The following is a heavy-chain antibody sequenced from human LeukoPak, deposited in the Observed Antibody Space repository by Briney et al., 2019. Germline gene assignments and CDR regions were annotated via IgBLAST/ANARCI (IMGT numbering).Heavy chain of an antibody. D-gene: IGHD6-19*01. CDR3: AREGLSAVAGSYYYYYGMDV. CDR2: IYSGGST. Sequence: GGSLRLSCAASGFTVSSNYMSWVRQAPGKGLEWVSVIYSGGSTYYADSVKGRFTISRDNSKNTLYLQMNSLRAEDTAVYYCAREGLSAVAGSYYYYYGMDVWGQGTTVTVSS. CDR1: GFTVSSNY. J-gene: IGHJ6*02. V-gene: IGHV3-53*01.